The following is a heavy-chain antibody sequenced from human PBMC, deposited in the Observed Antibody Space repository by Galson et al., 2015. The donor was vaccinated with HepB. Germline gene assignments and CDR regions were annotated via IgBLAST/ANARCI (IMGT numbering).Heavy chain of an antibody. J-gene: IGHJ3*02. CDR3: ARQYSGSYEVAFDI. CDR1: GGSISSYY. Sequence: SETLSLTCTVSGGSISSYYWSWIRQPPGKGLEWIGYIYYSGSTNYNPSLKSRVTISVDTSKNQFSLKLSSVTAADTAVYYCARQYSGSYEVAFDIWGQGTMVTVSS. D-gene: IGHD1-26*01. CDR2: IYYSGST. V-gene: IGHV4-59*01.